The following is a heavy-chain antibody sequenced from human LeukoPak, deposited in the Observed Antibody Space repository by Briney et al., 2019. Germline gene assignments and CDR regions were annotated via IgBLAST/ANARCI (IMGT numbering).Heavy chain of an antibody. J-gene: IGHJ3*02. D-gene: IGHD3-9*01. V-gene: IGHV4-59*11. CDR2: IYYSGST. CDR3: ARADYDILTGYGAFDI. Sequence: SETLSLTCSVSGGSFSSHYWHWIRQPPGKGLEWIGYIYYSGSTNYNPSLKSRVTISVDTSKNQFSLKLSSVTAADTAVYYCARADYDILTGYGAFDIWGQGTMVTVSS. CDR1: GGSFSSHY.